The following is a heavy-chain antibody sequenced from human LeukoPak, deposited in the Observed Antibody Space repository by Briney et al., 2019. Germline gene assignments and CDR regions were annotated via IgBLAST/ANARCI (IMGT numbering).Heavy chain of an antibody. Sequence: SETLSLTCAVYGGSFGGYYWSWIRQPPGKGLEWIGEINHSGSTNYNPSLKSRVTISVDTSKNQFYLKLSSVTAADTAVYYCARLKRYNWNGLLWYFDYWGQGTLVTVSS. CDR2: INHSGST. D-gene: IGHD1-1*01. CDR1: GGSFGGYY. J-gene: IGHJ4*02. V-gene: IGHV4-34*01. CDR3: ARLKRYNWNGLLWYFDY.